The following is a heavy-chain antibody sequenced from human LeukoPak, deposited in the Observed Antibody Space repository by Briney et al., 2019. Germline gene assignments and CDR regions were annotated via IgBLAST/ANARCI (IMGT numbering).Heavy chain of an antibody. Sequence: GGSLRLSCAASGFTFTSYSMNWVRQAPGKGLEWVSTISGGGGSTYYADSVKGRFTISRDNSKNTLYLQMNSLRAEDSALYCCVHNFWSGRSGYWGQGTLVTVSS. D-gene: IGHD3-3*01. CDR2: ISGGGGST. CDR1: GFTFTSYS. V-gene: IGHV3-23*01. CDR3: VHNFWSGRSGY. J-gene: IGHJ4*02.